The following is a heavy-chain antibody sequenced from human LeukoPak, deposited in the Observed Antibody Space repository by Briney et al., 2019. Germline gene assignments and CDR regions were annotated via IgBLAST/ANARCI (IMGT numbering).Heavy chain of an antibody. CDR3: ARDGRLSTHRPHSPGMDV. V-gene: IGHV1-46*01. Sequence: ASVKVSCKASGGTFSSYAISWVRQAPGQGLEWMGIINPSGGSTSYAQKFQGRVTMTRDTSTSTVYMELSSLRSEDTAVYYCARDGRLSTHRPHSPGMDVWGQGTTVTVSS. D-gene: IGHD1-1*01. J-gene: IGHJ6*02. CDR2: INPSGGST. CDR1: GGTFSSYA.